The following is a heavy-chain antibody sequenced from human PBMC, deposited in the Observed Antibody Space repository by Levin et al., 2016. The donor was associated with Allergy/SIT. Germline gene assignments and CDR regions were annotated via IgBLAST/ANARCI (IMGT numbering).Heavy chain of an antibody. Sequence: GESLKISCAASGFTFSSYAMSWVRQAPGKGLEWVSAISGSGGSTYYADSVKGRFTISRDNSKNTLYLQMNSLRAEDTAVYYCAKDNTPHRFSTMVRGVAPGVRFDPWGQGTLVTVSS. CDR2: ISGSGGST. CDR3: AKDNTPHRFSTMVRGVAPGVRFDP. V-gene: IGHV3-23*01. D-gene: IGHD3-10*01. J-gene: IGHJ5*02. CDR1: GFTFSSYA.